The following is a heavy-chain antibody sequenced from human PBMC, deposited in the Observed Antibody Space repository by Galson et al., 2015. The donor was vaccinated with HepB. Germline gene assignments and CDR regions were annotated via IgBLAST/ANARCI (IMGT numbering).Heavy chain of an antibody. CDR1: GFTFSSYG. CDR3: ARGAYYDFWSGSFDY. V-gene: IGHV3-48*03. J-gene: IGHJ4*02. Sequence: SLRLSCAASGFTFSSYGMNWVRQAPGKGLEWVSYISSSGSTIYYADSVKGRFTISRDNAKNSLYLQMNSLRAEDTAVYYCARGAYYDFWSGSFDYWGQGTLVTVSS. D-gene: IGHD3-3*01. CDR2: ISSSGSTI.